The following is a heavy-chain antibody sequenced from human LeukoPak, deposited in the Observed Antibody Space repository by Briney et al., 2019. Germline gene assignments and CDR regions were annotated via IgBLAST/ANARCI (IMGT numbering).Heavy chain of an antibody. CDR1: GYTFTDYY. D-gene: IGHD2-2*01. J-gene: IGHJ6*02. CDR3: ARHGTSCCRGPKYYGMDV. Sequence: ASVKVSCKASGYTFTDYYMHWVRQAPGQGLEWMGRINPNSDGTNYAQTFQGRVTMTRDTSISTAYMELSRLRSDDTAVYYCARHGTSCCRGPKYYGMDVWGQGTTVTVS. V-gene: IGHV1-2*06. CDR2: INPNSDGT.